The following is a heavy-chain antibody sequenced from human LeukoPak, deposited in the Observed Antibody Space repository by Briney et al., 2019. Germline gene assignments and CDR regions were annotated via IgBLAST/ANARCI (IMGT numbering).Heavy chain of an antibody. CDR3: ARGGTICSGGDCYLNWLDP. CDR2: INPNSGGT. D-gene: IGHD2-21*02. V-gene: IGHV1-2*02. CDR1: GYTFSGYY. J-gene: IGHJ5*02. Sequence: ASVKVSCKASGYTFSGYYMHWVRQAPGQGLEWIGWINPNSGGTNYAQKFQDRVTMTRDTSISTAYMDLSRLTSDDTAVYYCARGGTICSGGDCYLNWLDPWGQGTLVTVSS.